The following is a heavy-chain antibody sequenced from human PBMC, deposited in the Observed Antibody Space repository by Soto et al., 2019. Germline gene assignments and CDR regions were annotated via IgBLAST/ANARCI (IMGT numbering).Heavy chain of an antibody. V-gene: IGHV1-8*01. Sequence: ASVKVSCKASGYTFTSYDINWVRQATGQGLEWMGWMNPNSGNTGYAQKFQGRVTMTRNTSISTAYMELSSLRSEDTAVYYCASGIHCSGGSCYPHIFDYWGQGTLVTVSS. CDR1: GYTFTSYD. D-gene: IGHD2-15*01. CDR3: ASGIHCSGGSCYPHIFDY. J-gene: IGHJ4*02. CDR2: MNPNSGNT.